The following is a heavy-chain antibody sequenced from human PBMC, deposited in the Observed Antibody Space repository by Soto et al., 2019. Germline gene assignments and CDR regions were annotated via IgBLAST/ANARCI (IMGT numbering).Heavy chain of an antibody. Sequence: QVQLQESGPGLVKPSETLSLTCTVSGGSVSSGSYYWSWIRQPPGKGLEWIGYIYYSGSTNYNPSLKSRVIISVDTSKNQFSLKLSSVTAADTAVYYCARDFCSGGSCYSRGNWFDPWGQGILVTVSS. D-gene: IGHD2-15*01. CDR3: ARDFCSGGSCYSRGNWFDP. J-gene: IGHJ5*02. V-gene: IGHV4-61*01. CDR1: GGSVSSGSYY. CDR2: IYYSGST.